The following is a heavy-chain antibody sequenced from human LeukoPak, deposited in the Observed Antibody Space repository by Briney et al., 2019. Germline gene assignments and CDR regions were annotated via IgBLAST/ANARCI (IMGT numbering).Heavy chain of an antibody. CDR2: IKEDGSEK. CDR3: ATDFD. V-gene: IGHV3-7*01. CDR1: GFTFDTYW. Sequence: PGGSLRLSCAASGFTFDTYWLHWVRQSPGKGLEWVAAIKEDGSEKYYVDSVKGRFTISRDKAKNSLHLQMNSLTVEDTAVYYCATDFDWGQGTPVTVSS. J-gene: IGHJ4*02.